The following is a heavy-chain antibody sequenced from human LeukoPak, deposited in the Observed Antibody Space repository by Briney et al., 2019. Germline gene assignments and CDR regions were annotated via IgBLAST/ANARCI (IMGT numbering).Heavy chain of an antibody. Sequence: SETLSLTCTVSGGSISSYYGSWIRHPPGKGREGIGYIYYSGSTNYNPSLKSRVAISVDTSKNQFSLRLSSVTAADTAVYYCAREALGDYANYFDYWGQGTLVTVSS. V-gene: IGHV4-59*01. CDR1: GGSISSYY. CDR3: AREALGDYANYFDY. J-gene: IGHJ4*02. CDR2: IYYSGST. D-gene: IGHD4-17*01.